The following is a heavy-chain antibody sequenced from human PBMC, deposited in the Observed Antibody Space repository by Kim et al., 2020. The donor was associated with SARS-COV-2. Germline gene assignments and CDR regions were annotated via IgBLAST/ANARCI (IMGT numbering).Heavy chain of an antibody. V-gene: IGHV3-30*02. J-gene: IGHJ3*02. CDR3: AKLYCSGGSCYFYAFDI. Sequence: VKGRCTISRDNTKNTLYLQMNSLRAEDTSVYYCAKLYCSGGSCYFYAFDIWGQGTMVTVSS. D-gene: IGHD2-15*01.